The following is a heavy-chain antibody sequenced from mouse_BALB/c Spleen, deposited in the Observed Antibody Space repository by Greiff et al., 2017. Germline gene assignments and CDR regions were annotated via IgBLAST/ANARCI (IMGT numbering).Heavy chain of an antibody. CDR2: IYPGSGNT. V-gene: IGHV1-84*02. D-gene: IGHD2-3*01. CDR3: ARGTSYDGYYVGWYFDV. J-gene: IGHJ1*01. Sequence: VQLQQSGPELVKPGASVKISCKASGYTFTDYYINWVKQKPGQGLEWIGWIYPGSGNTKYNEKFKGKATLTVDTSSSTAYMQLSSLTSEDTAVYFCARGTSYDGYYVGWYFDVWGAGTTVTVSS. CDR1: GYTFTDYY.